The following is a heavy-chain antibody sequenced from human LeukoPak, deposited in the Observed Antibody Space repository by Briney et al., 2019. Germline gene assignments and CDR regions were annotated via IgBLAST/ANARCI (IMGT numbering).Heavy chain of an antibody. Sequence: SETLSLTCTVSGGSIRSSYYYWGWIRQPPGKGLEWIGSIYDSGSTYYNPSLKSRVTISVDTSKNQFSLKLSSVTAADTAVYYCARDLPRVERHDWYFDLWGRGTLVTVSS. J-gene: IGHJ2*01. CDR2: IYDSGST. CDR1: GGSIRSSYYY. D-gene: IGHD1-1*01. CDR3: ARDLPRVERHDWYFDL. V-gene: IGHV4-39*07.